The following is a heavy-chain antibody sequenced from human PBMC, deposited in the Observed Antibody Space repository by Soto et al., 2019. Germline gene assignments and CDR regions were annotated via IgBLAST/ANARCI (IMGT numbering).Heavy chain of an antibody. CDR1: GCSIGSSDYY. CDR2: INHSGSA. CDR3: AKDLVANWNVEYYYYGMDV. Sequence: SETLSLTCTFSGCSIGSSDYYWGWIRQPPGKGLEWIGKINHSGSANYNPSLKSRVTISVDMSKNQFSLELSSVTAADTAVYYCAKDLVANWNVEYYYYGMDVWGQGTTVTVSS. V-gene: IGHV4-39*07. D-gene: IGHD1-1*01. J-gene: IGHJ6*02.